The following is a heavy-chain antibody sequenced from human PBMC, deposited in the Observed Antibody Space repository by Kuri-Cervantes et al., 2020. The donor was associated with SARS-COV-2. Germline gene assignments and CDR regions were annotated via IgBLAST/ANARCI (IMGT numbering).Heavy chain of an antibody. CDR2: ISHDGKNK. CDR1: GFIFSRTD. D-gene: IGHD2-21*01. CDR3: AKDRVGVRDF. Sequence: GESLKISCAASGFIFSRTDMHWVRQAPGKDLEWVAVISHDGKNKKCIASGKGRFTISGDNSQNTLYLHMNSLRSEDTAMYYCAKDRVGVRDFWGQGTLVTVSS. V-gene: IGHV3-30*18. J-gene: IGHJ4*02.